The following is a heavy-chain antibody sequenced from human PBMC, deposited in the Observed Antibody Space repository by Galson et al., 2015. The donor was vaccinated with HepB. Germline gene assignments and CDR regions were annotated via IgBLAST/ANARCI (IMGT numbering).Heavy chain of an antibody. J-gene: IGHJ4*02. CDR2: ISAYNGNT. Sequence: SVKVSCKASGYSFTSYGISWVRQAPGQGLEWMGWISAYNGNTDYAQKFQGRVTMTTDTYIVTAYMELRSLTSDDTAVYYCARDTSYDILTGSSHWGQGTLVTVSS. CDR1: GYSFTSYG. D-gene: IGHD3-9*01. CDR3: ARDTSYDILTGSSH. V-gene: IGHV1-18*04.